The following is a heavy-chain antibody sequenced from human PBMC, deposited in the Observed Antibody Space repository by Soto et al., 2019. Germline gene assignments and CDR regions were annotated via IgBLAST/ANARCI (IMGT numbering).Heavy chain of an antibody. CDR1: GYTLTELS. CDR3: ASCTSCYQRLDY. V-gene: IGHV1-24*01. Sequence: ASVKVSCKVSGYTLTELSMHWVRQAPGKGLEWMGGFDPEDGETIYAQKFQGRVTMTEDTSTSTANMELSSLRSEDTAVYYCASCTSCYQRLDYRGQGTLVTVSS. J-gene: IGHJ4*02. D-gene: IGHD2-2*01. CDR2: FDPEDGET.